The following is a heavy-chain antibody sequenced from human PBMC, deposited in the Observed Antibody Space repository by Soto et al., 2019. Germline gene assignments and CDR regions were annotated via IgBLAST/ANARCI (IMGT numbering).Heavy chain of an antibody. D-gene: IGHD7-27*01. V-gene: IGHV3-23*01. CDR1: GITFSSYA. J-gene: IGHJ5*02. CDR3: ASDIPPLGWFDP. CDR2: FSGSGGST. Sequence: PGGTLRLPCAACGITFSSYAMSWVRQAPGKGLEWVSAFSGSGGSTYYADSVKGRCTISRDNSKSTLYLQMNSLRAEDTAVYYCASDIPPLGWFDPGRQETL.